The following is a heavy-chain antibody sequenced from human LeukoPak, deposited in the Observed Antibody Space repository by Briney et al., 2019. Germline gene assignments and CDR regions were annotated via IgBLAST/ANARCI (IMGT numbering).Heavy chain of an antibody. Sequence: PGGSLRLSCAASGFTFSSDSMNWVRQAPGKGREWVSSIISSISFIYYADSVKGGFTTSRENAKISMYLQMNSVTAEDTAVYYCARDQGGYDSSGYYYEPYYFDYWGQGTLVTVSS. D-gene: IGHD3-22*01. CDR3: ARDQGGYDSSGYYYEPYYFDY. CDR2: IISSISFI. V-gene: IGHV3-21*01. J-gene: IGHJ4*02. CDR1: GFTFSSDS.